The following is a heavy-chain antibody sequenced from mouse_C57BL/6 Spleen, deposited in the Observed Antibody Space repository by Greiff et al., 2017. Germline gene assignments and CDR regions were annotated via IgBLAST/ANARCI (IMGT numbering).Heavy chain of an antibody. CDR1: GFTFSSYG. CDR3: ARQEKGFAY. CDR2: ISSGGSYT. Sequence: DVMLVESGGDLVKPGGSLKLSCAASGFTFSSYGMSWVRQTPDKRLEWVATISSGGSYTYYPDSVKGRFTISRDNAKNTLYLQMSSLKSEDTAMYYCARQEKGFAYWGQGTLVAVSA. V-gene: IGHV5-6*02. J-gene: IGHJ3*01.